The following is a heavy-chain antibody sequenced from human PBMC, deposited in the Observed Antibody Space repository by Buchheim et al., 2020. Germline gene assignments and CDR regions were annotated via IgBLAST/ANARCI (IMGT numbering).Heavy chain of an antibody. J-gene: IGHJ4*02. D-gene: IGHD2-2*01. Sequence: QVQLQESGPGLVKPSETLSLTCTVSGGSVSSDYNYWSWIRQPPGKGLEWIGYVYYDGSAKYNPSLKSRVNISVDTSKNQFFLKVNSVTAADTAVYYCARECTSCPTPYDYWGQGTL. CDR3: ARECTSCPTPYDY. CDR2: VYYDGSA. CDR1: GGSVSSDYNY. V-gene: IGHV4-61*01.